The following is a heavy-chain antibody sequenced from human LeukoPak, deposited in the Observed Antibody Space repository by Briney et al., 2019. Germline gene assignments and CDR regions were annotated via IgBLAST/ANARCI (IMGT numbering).Heavy chain of an antibody. CDR1: GGSISNANYY. V-gene: IGHV4-31*03. CDR2: VYHSGNT. J-gene: IGHJ4*02. Sequence: NTSQTLSLTCTVSGGSISNANYYWSWIREHAGKGLESIGYVYHSGNTYYNPSVRSRFTISVDTSKNQFSLNLTSVSAADTAVYYCARVGSGTVRFDSWGQGTLDTVSS. CDR3: ARVGSGTVRFDS. D-gene: IGHD2-15*01.